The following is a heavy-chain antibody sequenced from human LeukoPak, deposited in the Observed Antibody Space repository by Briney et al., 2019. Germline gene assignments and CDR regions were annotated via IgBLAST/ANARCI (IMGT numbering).Heavy chain of an antibody. V-gene: IGHV4-38-2*02. Sequence: ASETLSLTCTVSDYSISSGYFWGWIRQPPGKGLEWIGSIYHSGTTYYNPSLKSRVTISVDTSKNQFSLKVTSVTAADTAVYYCARDSGTTGGVKFDPWGQGTLVTVSS. J-gene: IGHJ5*02. CDR2: IYHSGTT. D-gene: IGHD3-16*01. CDR1: DYSISSGYF. CDR3: ARDSGTTGGVKFDP.